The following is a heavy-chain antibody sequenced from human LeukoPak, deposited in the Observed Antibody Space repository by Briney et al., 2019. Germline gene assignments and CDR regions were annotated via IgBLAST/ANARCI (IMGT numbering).Heavy chain of an antibody. CDR3: ARHSSGFGAFEI. V-gene: IGHV5-51*01. J-gene: IGHJ3*02. CDR1: GYNSTSYW. CDR2: VNPGDSDT. D-gene: IGHD3-22*01. Sequence: GESLKISCKDSGYNSTSYWIAWVRQMPGKGVEWMGIVNPGDSDTRYSPSFQGLVTISADKSINTAYLQWSSLKASDTAIYYCARHSSGFGAFEIWGQGTMVTVSS.